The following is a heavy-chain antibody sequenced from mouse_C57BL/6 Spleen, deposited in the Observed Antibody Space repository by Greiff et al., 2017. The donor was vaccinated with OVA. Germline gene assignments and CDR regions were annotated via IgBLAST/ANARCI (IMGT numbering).Heavy chain of an antibody. Sequence: EVKLMESGPELVKPGASVKMSCKASGYTFTDYNMHWVKQSHGKSLEWIGYINPNNGGTSYNQKFKGKATLTVNKSSSTAYMELRSLTSEDSAVYYCARRETGAYFDYWGQGTTLTVSS. CDR3: ARRETGAYFDY. J-gene: IGHJ2*01. CDR2: INPNNGGT. CDR1: GYTFTDYN. D-gene: IGHD4-1*01. V-gene: IGHV1-22*01.